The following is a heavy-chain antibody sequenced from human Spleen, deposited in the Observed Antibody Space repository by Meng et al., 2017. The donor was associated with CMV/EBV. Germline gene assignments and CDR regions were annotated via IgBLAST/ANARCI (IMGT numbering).Heavy chain of an antibody. CDR3: ARLLRYDSGGYYYRTTGYYYAMDV. Sequence: ASVKVSCKASGYIFSGYYIHWVRQAPGQGLEWMGWVNPDSGGTNYAQKFHGRVTMTRDTSIITAYMELSRLRSDDTAVCYCARLLRYDSGGYYYRTTGYYYAMDVWGQGTTVTVSS. V-gene: IGHV1-2*02. CDR2: VNPDSGGT. D-gene: IGHD3-22*01. CDR1: GYIFSGYY. J-gene: IGHJ6*02.